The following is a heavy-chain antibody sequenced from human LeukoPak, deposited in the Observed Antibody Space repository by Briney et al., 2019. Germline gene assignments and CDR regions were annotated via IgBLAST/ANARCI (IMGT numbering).Heavy chain of an antibody. CDR1: GGSFSGYY. J-gene: IGHJ4*02. CDR2: IYYSGST. V-gene: IGHV4-59*08. CDR3: ARQGSSSWYADFDY. D-gene: IGHD6-13*01. Sequence: PSETLSLTCAVYGGSFSGYYWSWIRQPPGKGLEWIGYIYYSGSTNYNPSLKSRVTISVDTSKNQFSLKLSSVTAADTAVYYCARQGSSSWYADFDYWGQGTLVTVSS.